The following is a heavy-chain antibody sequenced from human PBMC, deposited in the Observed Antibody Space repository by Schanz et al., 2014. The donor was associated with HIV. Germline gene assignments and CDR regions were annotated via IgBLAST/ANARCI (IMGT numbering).Heavy chain of an antibody. V-gene: IGHV3-53*01. CDR1: GFTVSSNY. J-gene: IGHJ3*02. CDR2: IYSGGST. D-gene: IGHD3-16*01. Sequence: EVQLVQSGGGLIQPGGSLRLSCAAAGFTVSSNYMSWVRQAPGKGLEWVSVIYSGGSTNYADSVKGRLTISRDNSENTLYLQMSSLRAEDTAVYYCARGLPTPAAFDIWGQGTMVTVSS. CDR3: ARGLPTPAAFDI.